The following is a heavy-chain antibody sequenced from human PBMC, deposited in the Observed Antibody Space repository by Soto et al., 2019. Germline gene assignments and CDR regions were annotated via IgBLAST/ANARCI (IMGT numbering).Heavy chain of an antibody. J-gene: IGHJ6*02. Sequence: ASVKVSCKASGYTFTGYYMHWVRQAPGQGLEWMGWINPNSGGTNYAQKFQGWVTMTRDTSISTAYMELSRLRSDDTAVYYCAREDLIKDTAMVNRRWYYYRMDVWGQGTTVTVSS. CDR1: GYTFTGYY. V-gene: IGHV1-2*04. CDR2: INPNSGGT. D-gene: IGHD5-18*01. CDR3: AREDLIKDTAMVNRRWYYYRMDV.